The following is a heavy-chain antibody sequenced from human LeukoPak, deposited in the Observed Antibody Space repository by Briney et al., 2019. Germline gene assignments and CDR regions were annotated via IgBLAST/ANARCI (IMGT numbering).Heavy chain of an antibody. CDR1: GLTFSSYA. V-gene: IGHV3-23*01. CDR2: ISGSGGST. J-gene: IGHJ5*02. D-gene: IGHD3-3*01. Sequence: PGGSLRLSCAASGLTFSSYAMSWVRQAPGKGLEWVSAISGSGGSTYYADSVKGRFTISRDNSKNTLYLQMNSLRAEDTAVYYCAKQFWRTQRYNWFDPWGQGTLVTVSS. CDR3: AKQFWRTQRYNWFDP.